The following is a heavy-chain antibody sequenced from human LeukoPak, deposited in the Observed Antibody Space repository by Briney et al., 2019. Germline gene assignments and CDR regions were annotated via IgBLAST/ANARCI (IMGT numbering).Heavy chain of an antibody. J-gene: IGHJ4*02. D-gene: IGHD3-3*01. CDR3: AKSAPEYYDFWSGADY. CDR2: ISYDGGNK. Sequence: GRSLRLSCAASGFTFSSYGMHWVRQAPGKGLEWVAVISYDGGNKYYADSVKGRFTISRDSSKNTLYLQMNSLRAEDTAVYYCAKSAPEYYDFWSGADYWGQGTLVTVSS. CDR1: GFTFSSYG. V-gene: IGHV3-30*18.